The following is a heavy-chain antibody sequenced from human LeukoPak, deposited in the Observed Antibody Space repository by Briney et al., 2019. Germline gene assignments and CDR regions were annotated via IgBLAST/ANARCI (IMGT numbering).Heavy chain of an antibody. D-gene: IGHD3-10*01. J-gene: IGHJ4*02. V-gene: IGHV3-13*01. CDR1: GFTFSSYD. CDR3: ARGTMVRGVITLFDY. Sequence: AGGSQRLSCAASGFTFSSYDMHWVRQATGKGLEWVSAIGTAGDTYYPGSVKGRFTISRENAKNSLYLQMNSLRAGDTAVYYCARGTMVRGVITLFDYWGQGTLVTVSS. CDR2: IGTAGDT.